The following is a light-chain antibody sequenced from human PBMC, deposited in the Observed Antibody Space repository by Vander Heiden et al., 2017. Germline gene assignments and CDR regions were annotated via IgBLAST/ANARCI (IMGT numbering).Light chain of an antibody. V-gene: IGLV3-21*02. CDR2: DDS. CDR1: NIGSKS. Sequence: SHVLNEPPSVSGAPGQTARITCGGNNIGSKSVHWYQPKPGQAPVLVVYDDSDRPSGIPERFSGSNSGNTATLTISRVEAGDEADYYCQVWDSSSDHYVFGTGTKVTVL. CDR3: QVWDSSSDHYV. J-gene: IGLJ1*01.